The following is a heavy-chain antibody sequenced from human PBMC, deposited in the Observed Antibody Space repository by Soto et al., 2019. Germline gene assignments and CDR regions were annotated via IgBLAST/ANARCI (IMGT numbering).Heavy chain of an antibody. Sequence: PGESLKISCKGSGYSFTSYWIGWVRQMPGKGLEWMGIIYPGDSDTRYSPSFQGQVTISADKSISTAYLQWSSLKASDTAMYYCAAGTVYATMSRKIYGMDVWGHGTTVTVSS. V-gene: IGHV5-51*03. CDR1: GYSFTSYW. J-gene: IGHJ6*02. CDR2: IYPGDSDT. D-gene: IGHD2-8*01. CDR3: AAGTVYATMSRKIYGMDV.